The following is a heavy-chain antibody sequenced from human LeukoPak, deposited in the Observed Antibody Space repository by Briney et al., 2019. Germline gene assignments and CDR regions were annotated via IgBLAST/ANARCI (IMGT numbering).Heavy chain of an antibody. Sequence: PGGSLRLSCAASGFTFSSYAMSWVRQAPGKGLEWVSAISGSGGSTYYADSVKGRFTISRDNSKNTLYLQMNSLRAEDTAVYYCAKGGYDFPYYYYYMDVWGKGTTVTISS. V-gene: IGHV3-23*01. CDR1: GFTFSSYA. J-gene: IGHJ6*03. D-gene: IGHD5-12*01. CDR2: ISGSGGST. CDR3: AKGGYDFPYYYYYMDV.